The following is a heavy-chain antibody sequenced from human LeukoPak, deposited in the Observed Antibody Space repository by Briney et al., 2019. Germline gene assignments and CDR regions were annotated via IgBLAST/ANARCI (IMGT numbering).Heavy chain of an antibody. CDR2: IYTSGST. D-gene: IGHD3-16*02. V-gene: IGHV4-61*02. CDR3: ARVWMITFGGVIATPLDAFDI. CDR1: GGSISSGSYY. J-gene: IGHJ3*02. Sequence: SQTLSLTCTVSGGSISSGSYYWSWIRQPAGKGLEWIGRIYTSGSTYYNPSLKSRVTISVDTSRNQFSLKLSSVTAADTAVYYCARVWMITFGGVIATPLDAFDIWGQGTMVTVSS.